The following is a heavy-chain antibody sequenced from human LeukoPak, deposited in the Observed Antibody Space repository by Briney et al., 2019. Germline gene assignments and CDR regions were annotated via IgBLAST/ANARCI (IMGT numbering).Heavy chain of an antibody. CDR1: GFTFSSYA. J-gene: IGHJ4*02. V-gene: IGHV3-23*01. Sequence: GSLRLSCAASGFTFSSYAMSWVRQAPGKGLEWVSAISGSGGSTYYADSVKGRFIISRDNSKNTLYLQMNSLRAEDTAVYYCAKDASFDSSGWYYFDYWGQGTLVTVSS. D-gene: IGHD6-19*01. CDR3: AKDASFDSSGWYYFDY. CDR2: ISGSGGST.